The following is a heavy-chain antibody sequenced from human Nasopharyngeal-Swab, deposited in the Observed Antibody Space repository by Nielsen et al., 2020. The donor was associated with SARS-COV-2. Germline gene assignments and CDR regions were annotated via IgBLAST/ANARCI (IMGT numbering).Heavy chain of an antibody. V-gene: IGHV4-4*02. D-gene: IGHD6-19*01. CDR1: GDRIGVTDW. J-gene: IGHJ4*02. CDR3: TRVSLAADGGLFEDF. Sequence: SETLSLTCAVSGDRIGVTDWWNWVRRAPGKRLEWIGEIFHDGDTHYNPSLKSRVTISIDRAKSEFYLKMTSVAAADTAVYYCTRVSLAADGGLFEDFWGLGTLVTVSS. CDR2: IFHDGDT.